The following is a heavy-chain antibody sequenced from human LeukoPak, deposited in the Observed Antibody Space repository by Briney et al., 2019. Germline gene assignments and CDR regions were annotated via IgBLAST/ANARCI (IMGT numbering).Heavy chain of an antibody. J-gene: IGHJ4*02. CDR3: VRSLATSGMY. Sequence: SETLSLTCTVSGDSISSSNYYWGWIRQPPGKGLERIGSTPYSGDTVYNPSLKSRIIISVDTSKNQFSLKLTSVTAADTAVYYCVRSLATSGMYWGQGTLVTVSS. D-gene: IGHD6-13*01. CDR1: GDSISSSNYY. V-gene: IGHV4-39*01. CDR2: TPYSGDT.